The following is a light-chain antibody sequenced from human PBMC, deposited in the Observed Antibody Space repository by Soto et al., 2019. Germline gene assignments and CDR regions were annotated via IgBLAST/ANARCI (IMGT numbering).Light chain of an antibody. CDR2: AAS. J-gene: IGKJ1*01. CDR1: QGISNY. CDR3: QKYNSAPWT. Sequence: DIQMTQSPSSLSASVGDRVTITCRASQGISNYLAWYQQKPGKVPKLLIYAASTLQSGVPSRFSGSGSGTDFTLTNSSLQPEDVATYYCQKYNSAPWTFGQGTKVEIQ. V-gene: IGKV1-27*01.